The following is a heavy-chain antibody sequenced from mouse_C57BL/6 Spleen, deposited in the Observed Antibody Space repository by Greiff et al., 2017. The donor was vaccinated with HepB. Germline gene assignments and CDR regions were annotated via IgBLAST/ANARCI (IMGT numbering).Heavy chain of an antibody. CDR2: ISSGGDYI. Sequence: EVQGVESGEGLVKPGGSLKLSCAASGFTFSSYAMSWVRQTPEKRLEWVAYISSGGDYIYYADTVKGRFTISRDNARNTLYLQMSSLKSEDTAMYSGTGEVDGYPGFAYWAKGLWSLSLQ. V-gene: IGHV5-9-1*02. CDR1: GFTFSSYA. D-gene: IGHD2-3*01. CDR3: TGEVDGYPGFAY. J-gene: IGHJ3*01.